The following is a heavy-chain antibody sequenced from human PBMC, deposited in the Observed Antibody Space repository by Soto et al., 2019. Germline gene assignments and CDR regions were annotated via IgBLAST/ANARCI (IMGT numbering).Heavy chain of an antibody. CDR2: IYHSGST. CDR3: ASQRTLYYYYGMDV. CDR1: GGSISSSNW. V-gene: IGHV4-4*02. J-gene: IGHJ6*02. Sequence: SETLSLTCAVSGGSISSSNWWSWVRQPPGKGLEWIGEIYHSGSTNYNPSLKSRVTISVDKSKNQFSLKLSSVTAADTAVYYCASQRTLYYYYGMDVWGQGTTVTVSS.